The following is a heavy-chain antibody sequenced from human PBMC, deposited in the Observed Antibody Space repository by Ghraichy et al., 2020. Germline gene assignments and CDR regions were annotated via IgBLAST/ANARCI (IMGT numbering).Heavy chain of an antibody. J-gene: IGHJ6*02. CDR3: ARAGGQREYYYYYGMDV. CDR1: GGSISSYY. V-gene: IGHV4-59*01. CDR2: ISYSGST. Sequence: LSLTCTGSGGSISSYYWSWIRQPPGKGLEWIGYISYSGSTNYNPSLKSRVTISVDTSTTQFSLKLSSVTAADTAVYYCARAGGQREYYYYYGMDVWGQGTTVTVSS. D-gene: IGHD2-2*01.